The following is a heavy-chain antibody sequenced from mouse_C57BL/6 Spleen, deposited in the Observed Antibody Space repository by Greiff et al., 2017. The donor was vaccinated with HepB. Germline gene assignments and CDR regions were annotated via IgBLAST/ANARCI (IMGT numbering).Heavy chain of an antibody. Sequence: VQLQQSGAELVRPGASVTLSCKASGYTFTDYEMHWVKQTPVHGLEWIGAIDPETGGTAYNQKFKGKAILTADKSSSTAYMELRSLTSEDSAVYYCTREIYYYGSGAYWGQGTLVTVSA. CDR3: TREIYYYGSGAY. V-gene: IGHV1-15*01. CDR1: GYTFTDYE. CDR2: IDPETGGT. J-gene: IGHJ3*01. D-gene: IGHD1-1*01.